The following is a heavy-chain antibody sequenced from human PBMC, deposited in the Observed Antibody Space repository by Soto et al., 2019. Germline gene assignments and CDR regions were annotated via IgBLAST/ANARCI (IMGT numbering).Heavy chain of an antibody. V-gene: IGHV4-30-2*01. Sequence: QLQLQESGSGLLKPSQTLSLTCAVSGGSITSGGYPWTWIRQPPGKGLEWIGFIYRTGRTSSHPSLKSRVTMSVDTSKNQFSLRLTSVTAADTASYYCDGQWLFRGRDYWGRGTLVTVSS. D-gene: IGHD6-19*01. CDR1: GGSITSGGYP. CDR3: DGQWLFRGRDY. CDR2: IYRTGRT. J-gene: IGHJ4*02.